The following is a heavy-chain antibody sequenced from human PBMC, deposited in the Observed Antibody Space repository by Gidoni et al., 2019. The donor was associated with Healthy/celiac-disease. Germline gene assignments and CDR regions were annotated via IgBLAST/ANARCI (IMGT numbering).Heavy chain of an antibody. D-gene: IGHD6-13*01. J-gene: IGHJ4*02. CDR1: GVTFSSYA. CDR2: ISGSGGST. Sequence: EVQLVESGGGLVQPGGSLRLSCAASGVTFSSYAMSWVRQAPGKGLEWVSAISGSGGSTYYADSVKGRFTISRDNSKNTLYLQMNSLRAEDTAVYYCAKRVLMAAAGTDDFDYWGQGTLVTVSS. V-gene: IGHV3-23*04. CDR3: AKRVLMAAAGTDDFDY.